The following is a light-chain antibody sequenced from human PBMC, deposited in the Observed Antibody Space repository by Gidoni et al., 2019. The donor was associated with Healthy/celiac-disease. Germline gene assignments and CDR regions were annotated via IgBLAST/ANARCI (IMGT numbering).Light chain of an antibody. CDR3: QQRSNWPPGYT. J-gene: IGKJ2*01. Sequence: EIVLTQSPATLSLSPGERATPSCRASQSVSSYLAWYQQKPGQAPRLLIYDASNRANGIPARFSGSGSGTDDTLTISSLEPEDFAVYYCQQRSNWPPGYTFGQGTKLEIK. CDR2: DAS. CDR1: QSVSSY. V-gene: IGKV3-11*01.